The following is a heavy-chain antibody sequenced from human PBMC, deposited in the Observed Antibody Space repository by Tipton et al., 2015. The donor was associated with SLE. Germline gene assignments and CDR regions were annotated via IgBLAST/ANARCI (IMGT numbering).Heavy chain of an antibody. CDR2: IYYSGST. V-gene: IGHV4-39*07. CDR3: ARHRGYFTVSDYTDY. D-gene: IGHD2-8*01. J-gene: IGHJ4*02. Sequence: TLSLTCTVSGDSISSTNYYWGWIRQPPGKGLEWIANIYYSGSTYYSASLKSRVTISVDTSKNQFSLKMTSVTAADTAVYYCARHRGYFTVSDYTDYWGQGTLVTVSS. CDR1: GDSISSTNYY.